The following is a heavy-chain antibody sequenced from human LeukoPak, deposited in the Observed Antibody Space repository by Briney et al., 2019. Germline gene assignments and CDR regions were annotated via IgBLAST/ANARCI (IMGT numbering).Heavy chain of an antibody. J-gene: IGHJ4*02. CDR2: VFYSGST. D-gene: IGHD4-11*01. CDR3: ARVLDFSIANFDY. V-gene: IGHV4-59*01. CDR1: GGSISSYY. Sequence: SETLSLTCTVSGGSISSYYWNWIRQSPGKGLEWIGYVFYSGSTNYNPSLKSRVIISADTSKNQFSLNLSSVTAADTAVYYCARVLDFSIANFDYWGQGALVTVSS.